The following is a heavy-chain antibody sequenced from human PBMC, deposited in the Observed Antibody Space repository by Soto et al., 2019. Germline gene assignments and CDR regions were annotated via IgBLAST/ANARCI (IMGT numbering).Heavy chain of an antibody. CDR1: GGTFSSNA. Sequence: GTSVKLSCKASGGTFSSNAISWVRQAPEQGLEWMGGIIPIFGTANYAQKFQGRVTITADESTSTAYMELSSLRSEDTAVYYCARDSPSTTPPENWFDPWGQGTLVTVSS. CDR3: ARDSPSTTPPENWFDP. J-gene: IGHJ5*02. D-gene: IGHD2-15*01. V-gene: IGHV1-69*13. CDR2: IIPIFGTA.